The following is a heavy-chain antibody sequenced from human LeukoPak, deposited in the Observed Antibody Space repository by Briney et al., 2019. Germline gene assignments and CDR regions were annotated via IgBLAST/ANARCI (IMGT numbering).Heavy chain of an antibody. CDR2: INPNSGGT. V-gene: IGHV1-2*02. CDR3: ARSYDFWSRYYYGMDV. J-gene: IGHJ6*02. Sequence: ASVKVSCKASGYTFTGYYMNWVRQAPGQGLEWMGWINPNSGGTNYAQKFQGRVTMTRDTSISTAYMELSRLRSDDTAVYYCARSYDFWSRYYYGMDVWGQGTTVTVSS. D-gene: IGHD3-3*01. CDR1: GYTFTGYY.